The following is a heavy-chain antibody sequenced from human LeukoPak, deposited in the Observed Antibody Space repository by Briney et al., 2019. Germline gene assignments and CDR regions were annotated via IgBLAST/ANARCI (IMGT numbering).Heavy chain of an antibody. CDR2: MNPNSGNT. CDR3: ARDPSSIVGATLVDY. D-gene: IGHD1-26*01. Sequence: ASVKVSCKASGYTFTSYDINWVRQATGQGLEWMGWMNPNSGNTGYAQKFQGGVTMTRNTSISTAYMELSSLRSEDTAVYYCARDPSSIVGATLVDYWGQGTLVTVSS. J-gene: IGHJ4*02. CDR1: GYTFTSYD. V-gene: IGHV1-8*01.